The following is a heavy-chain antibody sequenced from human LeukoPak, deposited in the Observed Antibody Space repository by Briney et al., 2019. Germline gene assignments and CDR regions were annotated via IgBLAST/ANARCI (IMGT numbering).Heavy chain of an antibody. D-gene: IGHD2-15*01. J-gene: IGHJ4*02. CDR1: GFTFSSYG. CDR3: ARSAWVDCFDY. Sequence: GGSLRLSCAASGFTFSSYGMHWVRQAPGKGLVWVSRINSDGSSTSYADSVKGRFTISRDNAKNTLYLQMNSLRAEDTAVYYCARSAWVDCFDYWGQGTLVTVSS. V-gene: IGHV3-74*01. CDR2: INSDGSST.